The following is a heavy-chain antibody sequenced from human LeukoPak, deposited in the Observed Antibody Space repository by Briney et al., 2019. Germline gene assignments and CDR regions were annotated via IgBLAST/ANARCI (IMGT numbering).Heavy chain of an antibody. Sequence: PGGSLRLSCAASGFTFDDYAMHWVRQAPGKGLEWVSGISWHSENVGYADSVKGRFTISRDNSKSTLCLQMNSLRAEDTAVYYCAKQLGYCSDGSCYFPYWGQGTLVTVSS. CDR3: AKQLGYCSDGSCYFPY. V-gene: IGHV3-9*01. CDR2: ISWHSENV. CDR1: GFTFDDYA. D-gene: IGHD2-15*01. J-gene: IGHJ4*02.